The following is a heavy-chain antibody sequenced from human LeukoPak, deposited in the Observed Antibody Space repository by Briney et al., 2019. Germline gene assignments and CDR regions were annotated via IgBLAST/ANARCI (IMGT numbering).Heavy chain of an antibody. D-gene: IGHD2-2*01. Sequence: GASVKVSCKASGYTFTSYGISWVRQAPGQGLEWMGWISAYNGNTNYAQKLQGRVTMTTDTSTSTAYMELRSLRSDDTAVYYCARDRRYCSSTSCYLSFGYWGQGTLVTVSS. CDR1: GYTFTSYG. V-gene: IGHV1-18*01. CDR3: ARDRRYCSSTSCYLSFGY. CDR2: ISAYNGNT. J-gene: IGHJ4*02.